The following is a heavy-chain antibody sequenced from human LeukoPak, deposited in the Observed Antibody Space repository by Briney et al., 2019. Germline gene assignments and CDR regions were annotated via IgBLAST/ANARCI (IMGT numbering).Heavy chain of an antibody. CDR2: ISGSGGST. CDR1: GFTFSSYA. CDR3: ATIKPTAMVLWGYYFDY. D-gene: IGHD5-18*01. Sequence: PGGSLRLSCAASGFTFSSYAMSWVRQAPGKGLEWVSAISGSGGSTYYADSVKGRFTISRDNSKNTLYLQMNSLRAEDTAVYYCATIKPTAMVLWGYYFDYWGQGTLVTVSS. J-gene: IGHJ4*02. V-gene: IGHV3-23*01.